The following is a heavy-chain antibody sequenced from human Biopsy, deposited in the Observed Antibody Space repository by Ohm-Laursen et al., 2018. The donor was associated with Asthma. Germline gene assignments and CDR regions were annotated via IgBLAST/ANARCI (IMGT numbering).Heavy chain of an antibody. CDR1: GFSFNSYG. CDR3: AKEATGIWVRGVPTVWLDP. Sequence: SLRLSCAASGFSFNSYGMHWVRQAPGKGVEWVAVISYDGTNKYYADSAKGRFTISRDRSKNTLYLQMNSLRPEDTAIYYCAKEATGIWVRGVPTVWLDPWGQGTLVTVSS. V-gene: IGHV3-30*18. CDR2: ISYDGTNK. D-gene: IGHD3-10*01. J-gene: IGHJ5*02.